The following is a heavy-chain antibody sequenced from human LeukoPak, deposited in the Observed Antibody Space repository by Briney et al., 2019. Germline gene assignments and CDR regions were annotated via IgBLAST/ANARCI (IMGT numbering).Heavy chain of an antibody. J-gene: IGHJ6*03. D-gene: IGHD3-10*01. Sequence: SVKVSCKASGGTFSSYAISRVRQAPGQGLEWMGGIIPIFGTANYAQKFQGRVAITTDESTSTDYMELSSLRSEDTAVYYCARSLASLWFGDLLARKFNYYYYYYMDVWGKGTTVTDSS. CDR1: GGTFSSYA. CDR3: ARSLASLWFGDLLARKFNYYYYYYMDV. CDR2: IIPIFGTA. V-gene: IGHV1-69*05.